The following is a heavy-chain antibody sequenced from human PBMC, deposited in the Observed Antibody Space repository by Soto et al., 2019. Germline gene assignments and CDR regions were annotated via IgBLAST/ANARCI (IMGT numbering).Heavy chain of an antibody. CDR2: ISGSGGST. D-gene: IGHD3-22*01. CDR3: AKTLRGRNYYDSSGYYFFDY. J-gene: IGHJ4*02. V-gene: IGHV3-23*01. Sequence: GGSLRLSCAASGFTFSSYAMSWVRQAPGKGLEWVSAISGSGGSTYYADSVKGRFTISRDNSKNTLYLQMNSLRAEDTAVYYCAKTLRGRNYYDSSGYYFFDYWGQGTLVTVSS. CDR1: GFTFSSYA.